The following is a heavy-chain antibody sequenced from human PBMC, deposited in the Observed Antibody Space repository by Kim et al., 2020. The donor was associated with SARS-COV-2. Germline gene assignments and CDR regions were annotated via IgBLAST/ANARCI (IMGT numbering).Heavy chain of an antibody. CDR2: ISDRGFRP. V-gene: IGHV3-23*01. Sequence: ISDRGFRPHYPDSVTGRFTISRDNSKSTLFLQMNSLGVEDTAVYYCDASDYWGQGSLVTVSS. CDR3: DASDY. J-gene: IGHJ4*02.